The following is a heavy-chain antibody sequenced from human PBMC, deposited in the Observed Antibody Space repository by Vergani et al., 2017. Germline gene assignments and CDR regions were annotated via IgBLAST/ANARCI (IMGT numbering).Heavy chain of an antibody. CDR1: GYTFTGYY. V-gene: IGHV1-2*02. D-gene: IGHD6-13*01. Sequence: QVQLVQSGAEVKKPGASVKVSCKASGYTFTGYYMHWVRQAPGQGLEWMGWINPNSGGTNYAQKFQGRVTMTRDTAISTAYMELSRLRSDDTAVYYCASTEDSSSCGLTGFDPWGQGTLVTVSS. J-gene: IGHJ5*02. CDR3: ASTEDSSSCGLTGFDP. CDR2: INPNSGGT.